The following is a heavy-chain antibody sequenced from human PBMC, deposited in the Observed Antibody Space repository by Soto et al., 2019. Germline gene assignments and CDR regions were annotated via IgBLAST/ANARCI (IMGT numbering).Heavy chain of an antibody. CDR3: AKAAQTRYNWNDLGNGFDP. Sequence: QVQLVQSGAEVKKPGSSVKVSCKESGGTFSSYAIAWVRQAPGEGLEWMGGIVTIFGIANYAQKFQGRVAKTGDEATNTAYMELSSLRSDDTAVYYCAKAAQTRYNWNDLGNGFDPWGQGTLVIVSS. D-gene: IGHD1-1*01. J-gene: IGHJ5*02. V-gene: IGHV1-69*01. CDR2: IVTIFGIA. CDR1: GGTFSSYA.